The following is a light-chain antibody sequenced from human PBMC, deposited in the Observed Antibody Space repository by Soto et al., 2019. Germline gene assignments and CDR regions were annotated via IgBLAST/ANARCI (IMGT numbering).Light chain of an antibody. CDR3: LQDYNSPPT. Sequence: EIVMTQSPATLSVSPGERATLSCRASQSVSSNLAWYQQKPGQAPRLLIFGASTRATGIPARFSGSGSGTEFTLTISSLQPEDCATYYCLQDYNSPPTFGPGTRVEIK. CDR1: QSVSSN. CDR2: GAS. J-gene: IGKJ1*01. V-gene: IGKV3-15*01.